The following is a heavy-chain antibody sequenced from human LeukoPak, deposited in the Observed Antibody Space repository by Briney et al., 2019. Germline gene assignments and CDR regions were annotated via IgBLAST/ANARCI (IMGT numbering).Heavy chain of an antibody. V-gene: IGHV4-39*01. Sequence: PSETLSLTCTVSGGSISSSSYYWGWIRQPPGKGLEWIGSIYYSGSTYYNPSLKSRVTISVDTSKNQFSLRLSSVTAAGTAVYYCARRQYDFWSGYPRPFDYWGQGTLVTVSS. CDR2: IYYSGST. D-gene: IGHD3-3*01. J-gene: IGHJ4*02. CDR3: ARRQYDFWSGYPRPFDY. CDR1: GGSISSSSYY.